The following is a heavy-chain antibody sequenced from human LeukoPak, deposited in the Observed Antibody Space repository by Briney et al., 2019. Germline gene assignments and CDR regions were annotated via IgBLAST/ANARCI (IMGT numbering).Heavy chain of an antibody. CDR1: GGSISSYY. Sequence: SETLSLTCTVSGGSISSYYWSWIRQPPGKGLEWIGYIYYSGSTNYNPALKSRVTISVDTSKNHFSLRLSSVTAADTAVYYCARILRNPFDIWGQGTVVTVSS. CDR2: IYYSGST. J-gene: IGHJ3*02. V-gene: IGHV4-59*01. CDR3: ARILRNPFDI.